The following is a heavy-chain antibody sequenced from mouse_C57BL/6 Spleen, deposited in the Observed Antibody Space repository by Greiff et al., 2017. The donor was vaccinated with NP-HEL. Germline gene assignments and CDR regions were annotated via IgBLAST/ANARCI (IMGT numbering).Heavy chain of an antibody. J-gene: IGHJ2*01. CDR2: IDPSDSYT. V-gene: IGHV1-50*01. Sequence: QVQLQQPGAELVKPGASVKLSCKASGYTFTSYWMQWVKQRPGQGLEWIGEIDPSDSYTNYNQKFKGKATLTVDTSSSTAYMQLSSLTSEDSAVYYCARWELGRDFYYFDYWGQGTTLTVSS. D-gene: IGHD4-1*01. CDR3: ARWELGRDFYYFDY. CDR1: GYTFTSYW.